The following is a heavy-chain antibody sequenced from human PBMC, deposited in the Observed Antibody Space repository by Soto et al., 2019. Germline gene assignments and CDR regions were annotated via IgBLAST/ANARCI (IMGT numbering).Heavy chain of an antibody. D-gene: IGHD3-10*01. CDR3: AREVPPRYFDL. CDR1: GGSFSDYY. CDR2: INHSGST. J-gene: IGHJ2*01. V-gene: IGHV4-34*01. Sequence: QVRLQQWGAGLLKPSETLPLTCAVYGGSFSDYYWSWVRQPPGKGLEWIGEINHSGSTNYNPSLKSRVTISVDTSKNQFSLKLNYVTAADTAVYYCAREVPPRYFDLWGRGTPVTVSS.